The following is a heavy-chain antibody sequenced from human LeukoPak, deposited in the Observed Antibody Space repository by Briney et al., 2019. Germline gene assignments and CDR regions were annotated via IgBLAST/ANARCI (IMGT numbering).Heavy chain of an antibody. CDR3: ARSRCSGGSCYSGLDNWFDP. V-gene: IGHV4-39*07. CDR2: IYYSGST. D-gene: IGHD2-15*01. Sequence: ETLSLTCTVSGGSISSSSYYWGWIRQPPGKGLEWIGSIYYSGSTYYNPSLKSRVTISVDTSKNQFSLKLSSVTAADTAVYYCARSRCSGGSCYSGLDNWFDPWGQGTLVTVSS. CDR1: GGSISSSSYY. J-gene: IGHJ5*02.